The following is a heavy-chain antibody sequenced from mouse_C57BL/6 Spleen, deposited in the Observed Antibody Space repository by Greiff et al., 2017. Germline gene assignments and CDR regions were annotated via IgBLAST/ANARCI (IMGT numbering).Heavy chain of an antibody. D-gene: IGHD1-1*01. CDR2: ISYDGSN. Sequence: DVQLQESGPGLVKPSQSLSLTCSVTGYSITSGYYWNWIRQFPGNKLEWMGYISYDGSNNYNPSLKNRISITRDTSKNQFFLKLNSVTTEDTATYYCARGDYYGSLYYFDYWGQGTTLTVSS. CDR1: GYSITSGYY. V-gene: IGHV3-6*01. CDR3: ARGDYYGSLYYFDY. J-gene: IGHJ2*01.